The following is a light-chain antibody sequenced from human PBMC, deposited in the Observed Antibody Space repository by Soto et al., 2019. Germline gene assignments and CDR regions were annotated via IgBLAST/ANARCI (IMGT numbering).Light chain of an antibody. V-gene: IGKV3-20*01. CDR1: QSVTSSY. Sequence: EIVLTQSPGTLSLSPGERATLSCRASQSVTSSYLAWYQQKPGQAPRLLIYATSSRATGIPDRVSGRGSGTDFTLTISRLEPEDFAMYYCQQYDSPPHTLGQGTKLEIK. CDR2: ATS. J-gene: IGKJ2*01. CDR3: QQYDSPPHT.